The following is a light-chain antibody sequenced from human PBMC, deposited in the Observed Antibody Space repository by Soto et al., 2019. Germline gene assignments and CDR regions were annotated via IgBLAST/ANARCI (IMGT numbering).Light chain of an antibody. J-gene: IGKJ1*01. V-gene: IGKV1-8*01. Sequence: ASRMTQSPSSLPAHTRDRVTITCRASQGISSYLAWYQQKPGKAPKLLIYAASTLQSGVPSRFSGSGSETDFTLTISSLQPEDFATYSCQHGYSTTWTFGQGTKVDNK. CDR2: AAS. CDR1: QGISSY. CDR3: QHGYSTTWT.